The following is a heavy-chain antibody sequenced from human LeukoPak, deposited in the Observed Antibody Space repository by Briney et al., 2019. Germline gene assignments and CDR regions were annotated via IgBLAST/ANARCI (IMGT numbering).Heavy chain of an antibody. CDR1: GFTFSSYA. CDR3: ARDGEMATITSWFDP. J-gene: IGHJ5*02. D-gene: IGHD5-24*01. Sequence: GGSLRLSCAASGFTFSSYAMSWVRQAPGKGLEWVSAISGSGGSTYYADSVKGRFTISRDNSKNTLYLQMNSLRAEDTAVYYCARDGEMATITSWFDPWGQGTLVTVSS. V-gene: IGHV3-23*01. CDR2: ISGSGGST.